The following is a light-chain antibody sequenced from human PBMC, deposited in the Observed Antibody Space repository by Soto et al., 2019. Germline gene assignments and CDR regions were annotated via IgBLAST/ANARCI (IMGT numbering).Light chain of an antibody. V-gene: IGKV1-5*03. CDR3: QQFNTSPLT. Sequence: DIQMTQSPSTLSASEGDRVTISCRASQSVSIWLAWYQQKPGRAPKLLIYKSSILESGVPSRFSGSGSGTEFTLTSSSLQPDDFATYYCQQFNTSPLTFGQGTKVEIK. CDR1: QSVSIW. J-gene: IGKJ1*01. CDR2: KSS.